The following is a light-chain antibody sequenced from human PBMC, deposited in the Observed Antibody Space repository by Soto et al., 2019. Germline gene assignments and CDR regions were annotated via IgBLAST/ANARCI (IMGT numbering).Light chain of an antibody. CDR3: QQYATSPPP. Sequence: EIVLTQSPGSLSLPPGERATLSCRASQSVTNSNLAWYQQKPGQPPRLLIYGASNRATGIPERFSGSGSGTDFTLTISRLEPEDFAVYYCQQYATSPPPFGGGTKVEI. V-gene: IGKV3-20*01. J-gene: IGKJ4*01. CDR2: GAS. CDR1: QSVTNSN.